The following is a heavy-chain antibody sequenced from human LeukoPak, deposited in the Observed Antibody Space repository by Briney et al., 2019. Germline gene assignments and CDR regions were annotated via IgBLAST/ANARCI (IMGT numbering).Heavy chain of an antibody. CDR2: IKQDGSEK. D-gene: IGHD1-26*01. Sequence: GGSLRLSCAASGFTFSTYWMSWVRQAPGKGLEWVASIKQDGSEKKYVDSVKGRFTISRDNAKNSLYLQMNSLRAEDTAVYYCARDDARWEVPFDYWGQGSLVTVSS. CDR1: GFTFSTYW. CDR3: ARDDARWEVPFDY. V-gene: IGHV3-7*01. J-gene: IGHJ4*02.